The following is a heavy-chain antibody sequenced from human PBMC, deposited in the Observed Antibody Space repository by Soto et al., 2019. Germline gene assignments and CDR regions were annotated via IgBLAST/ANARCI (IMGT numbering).Heavy chain of an antibody. D-gene: IGHD2-21*01. CDR1: GFTFSNYW. CDR3: ASARHIGP. CDR2: IKEDGSER. J-gene: IGHJ5*02. Sequence: GGSLRLSCAASGFTFSNYWMSWDRQAPGKGLEWVANIKEDGSERNYVDSVKGRFTISRDNAENSLYLQMNSLRAEDTAVYYCASARHIGPWGQGTLVTVSS. V-gene: IGHV3-7*01.